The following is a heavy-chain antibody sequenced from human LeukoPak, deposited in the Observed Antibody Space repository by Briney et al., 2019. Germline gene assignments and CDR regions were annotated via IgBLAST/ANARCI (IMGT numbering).Heavy chain of an antibody. D-gene: IGHD1-14*01. J-gene: IGHJ6*02. Sequence: PSETLSLTCSVSGGSISSYYWSWIRQPPGKGLEWIGYIYYSGSTNYNPSLKSRVTISVDTSKNQFSLKLSSVTAADTAVYYCARFEGNRIWNYYGMDVWGQGTTVTVSS. CDR3: ARFEGNRIWNYYGMDV. V-gene: IGHV4-59*08. CDR1: GGSISSYY. CDR2: IYYSGST.